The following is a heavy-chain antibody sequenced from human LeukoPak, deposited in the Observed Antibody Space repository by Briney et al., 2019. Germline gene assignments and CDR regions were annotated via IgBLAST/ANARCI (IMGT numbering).Heavy chain of an antibody. J-gene: IGHJ5*02. CDR3: ARRGRSMVRGAKYNWFDP. V-gene: IGHV4-39*01. CDR1: GGSISSSPYY. D-gene: IGHD3-10*01. Sequence: SETLSLTCTVSGGSISSSPYYWGWIRQPPGKGLEWIGSIYYSGITYYNPSLKSRVTISVDTSKNQFSLKLSSVTAAETAVYYCARRGRSMVRGAKYNWFDPWGQGTLVTVSS. CDR2: IYYSGIT.